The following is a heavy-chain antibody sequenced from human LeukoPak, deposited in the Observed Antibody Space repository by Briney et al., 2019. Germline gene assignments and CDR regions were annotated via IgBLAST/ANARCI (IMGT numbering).Heavy chain of an antibody. D-gene: IGHD4-11*01. CDR2: FKTNSGQV. Sequence: GGSLRLSCVASGFTFSDYAMNWVRQAPGKGLEWVSTFKTNSGQVYYAESVRGRFTISRVNSKSTVYLEMSSLRAEDTALYFCARSVPDYTRFDYWGQGALVTVSS. CDR1: GFTFSDYA. J-gene: IGHJ4*02. CDR3: ARSVPDYTRFDY. V-gene: IGHV3-23*01.